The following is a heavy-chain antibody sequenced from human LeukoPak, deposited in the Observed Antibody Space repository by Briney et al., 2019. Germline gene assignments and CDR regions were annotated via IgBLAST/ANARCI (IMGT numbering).Heavy chain of an antibody. CDR3: ATYSSSWPDAFDI. J-gene: IGHJ3*02. Sequence: SETLSLTCTVSGGSISSGSYYWSWIRQPAGKGLEWIGRIYTSGSTNYNPSLKSRVTISVDTSKNQFSLKLSSVTAADTAVYYCATYSSSWPDAFDIWGQGTMVTVSS. CDR1: GGSISSGSYY. D-gene: IGHD6-13*01. CDR2: IYTSGST. V-gene: IGHV4-61*02.